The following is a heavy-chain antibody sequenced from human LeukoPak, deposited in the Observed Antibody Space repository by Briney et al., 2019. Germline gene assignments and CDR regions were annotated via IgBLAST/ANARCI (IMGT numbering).Heavy chain of an antibody. V-gene: IGHV3-30-3*01. CDR2: ISYDGSNK. CDR1: GFTFSSYA. D-gene: IGHD4-17*01. CDR3: ASTTVG. J-gene: IGHJ3*01. Sequence: GRSLRLSCAASGFTFSSYAMHWVRQAPGKGLEWVAVISYDGSNKYYADSVKGRFTISRDNSKNTLYLQMNSLRAEDTAVYYCASTTVGWSQGTMVTVSS.